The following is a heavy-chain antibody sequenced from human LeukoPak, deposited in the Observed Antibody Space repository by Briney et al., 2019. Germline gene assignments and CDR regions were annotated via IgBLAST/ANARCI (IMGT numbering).Heavy chain of an antibody. CDR2: IYYTGKI. CDR1: GGSINSHY. D-gene: IGHD6-19*01. J-gene: IGHJ4*02. V-gene: IGHV4-59*08. CDR3: VRRDTGWNYFDY. Sequence: SETLSLTCAVSGGSINSHYWGWMRQPPGKGLQWIGDIYYTGKINYNPSLKSRATITLDTSKDHLSLNLTSVLAADTAIYYCVRRDTGWNYFDYWGQGILVTVSS.